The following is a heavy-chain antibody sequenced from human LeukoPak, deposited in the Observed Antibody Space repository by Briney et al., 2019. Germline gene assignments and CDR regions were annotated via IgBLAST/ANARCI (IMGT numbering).Heavy chain of an antibody. CDR3: ARDKPVGTSWYFDP. J-gene: IGHJ2*01. D-gene: IGHD2-8*01. Sequence: GGSLRLSCAASGFTVSSNYMSWVRQAPGKGLEWVSVIYSGGSTYYADSVKGRFTISRDNSKNTLYLQMNNLRAEDTAVYYCARDKPVGTSWYFDPWGRGALVTVSS. V-gene: IGHV3-53*01. CDR2: IYSGGST. CDR1: GFTVSSNY.